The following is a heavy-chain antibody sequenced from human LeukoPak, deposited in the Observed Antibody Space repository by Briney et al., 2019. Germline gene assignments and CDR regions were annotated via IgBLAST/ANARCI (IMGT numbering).Heavy chain of an antibody. Sequence: GGSLRLSCATSGFTFSSYWMHWVRQAPGKGLVWVSRINSDGSRTTYADSVKGRFTISRDNAKNTLYLQMNSLRAEDTAVYYCARVGARLGAFDIWGQGTMVTVSS. J-gene: IGHJ3*02. CDR2: INSDGSRT. V-gene: IGHV3-74*01. D-gene: IGHD6-25*01. CDR1: GFTFSSYW. CDR3: ARVGARLGAFDI.